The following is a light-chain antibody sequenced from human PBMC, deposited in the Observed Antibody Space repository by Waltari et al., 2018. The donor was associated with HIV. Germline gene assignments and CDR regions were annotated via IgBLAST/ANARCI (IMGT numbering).Light chain of an antibody. CDR2: GAS. CDR1: QSVNSH. V-gene: IGKV3D-15*01. Sequence: EVLLTQSPVTLSVSRGESVTLSCRASQSVNSHLAWYQHKPGQAPRLLIYGASTRATGIPARFSGSGSGTEFSLTISSLQSEDFAVYYCQQYNDWPPYTFGQGTKLEI. CDR3: QQYNDWPPYT. J-gene: IGKJ2*01.